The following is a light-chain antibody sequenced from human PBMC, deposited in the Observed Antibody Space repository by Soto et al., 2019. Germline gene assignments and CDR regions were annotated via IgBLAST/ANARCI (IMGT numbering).Light chain of an antibody. V-gene: IGKV3D-7*01. CDR1: QSLSNTY. Sequence: EIVMTQSPVTLSLSPGDRATLSCRASQSLSNTYISWYQQKPGQAPRLLIYGASTRATGIPARFSGSGSWTDFTLTISSLQPEDFALYYCHQDFDLPLTFGGGTKVEIK. CDR3: HQDFDLPLT. CDR2: GAS. J-gene: IGKJ4*01.